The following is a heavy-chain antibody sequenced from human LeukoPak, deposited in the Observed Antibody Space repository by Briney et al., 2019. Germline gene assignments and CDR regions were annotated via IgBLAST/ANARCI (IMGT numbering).Heavy chain of an antibody. CDR3: ILDFH. CDR1: GFTFTNYS. V-gene: IGHV3-48*01. Sequence: GGSLRLSFVASGFTFTNYSMNWVRQAPGKGLEWLSYISSKGAIRYADSVKGRFIISRDNAKHSLFLRMSSLRVDDTATYFCILDFHWGQGTLVAVSS. J-gene: IGHJ4*02. D-gene: IGHD3-3*01. CDR2: ISSKGAI.